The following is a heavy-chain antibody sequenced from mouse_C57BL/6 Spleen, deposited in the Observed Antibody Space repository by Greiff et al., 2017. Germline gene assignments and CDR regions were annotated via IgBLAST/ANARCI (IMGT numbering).Heavy chain of an antibody. CDR2: IYPGDGDT. CDR1: GYAFSSSW. J-gene: IGHJ2*01. Sequence: VMLVESGPELVKPGASVKISCKASGYAFSSSWMNWVKQRPGKGLEWIGRIYPGDGDTNYNGKFKGKATLTADKSSSTAYMQLSSLTSEDSAVYFCASGRPDSSGYGYWGQGTTLTVSS. CDR3: ASGRPDSSGYGY. D-gene: IGHD3-2*02. V-gene: IGHV1-82*01.